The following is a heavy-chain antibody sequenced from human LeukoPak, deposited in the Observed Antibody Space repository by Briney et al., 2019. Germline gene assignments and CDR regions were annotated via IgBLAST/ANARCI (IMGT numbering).Heavy chain of an antibody. CDR3: AAYSIHLYWFDP. CDR2: IYHSGST. V-gene: IGHV4-30-2*01. J-gene: IGHJ5*02. Sequence: SETLSLTCTVSGGSISSGGYYWSWIRQPPGKGLEWIGYIYHSGSTYYNPSLKSRVTISVDRSKNQFSLKLSSVTAADTAVYYCAAYSIHLYWFDPWGQGTLVTVSS. D-gene: IGHD6-13*01. CDR1: GGSISSGGYY.